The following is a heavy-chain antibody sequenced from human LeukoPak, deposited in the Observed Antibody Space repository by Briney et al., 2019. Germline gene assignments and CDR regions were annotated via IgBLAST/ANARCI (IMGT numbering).Heavy chain of an antibody. CDR3: ARGFGGHWNDVQYYFDY. CDR1: GYTFTGYY. V-gene: IGHV1-2*02. CDR2: INPNSGGT. Sequence: ASVKVSCKASGYTFTGYYMHWVRQAPGQGLEWMGWINPNSGGTNYAQKFQGRVTMTRDTSISTAHMELSRLRSDDTAVYYCARGFGGHWNDVQYYFDYWGQGALVTVSS. J-gene: IGHJ4*02. D-gene: IGHD1-1*01.